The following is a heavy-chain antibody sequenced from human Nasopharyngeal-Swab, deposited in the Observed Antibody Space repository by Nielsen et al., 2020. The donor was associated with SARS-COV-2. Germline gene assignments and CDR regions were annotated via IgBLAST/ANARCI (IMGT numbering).Heavy chain of an antibody. Sequence: GESLKISCAASGFTFSSYWMSWVRQAPGKGLEGVANIKQDGSEKYYVDSVKGRFTISRDNAKNSLYLQMNSLRAEDTAVYYCATSIVATSPDYWGQGTLVTVSS. V-gene: IGHV3-7*01. CDR3: ATSIVATSPDY. D-gene: IGHD5-12*01. CDR2: IKQDGSEK. J-gene: IGHJ4*02. CDR1: GFTFSSYW.